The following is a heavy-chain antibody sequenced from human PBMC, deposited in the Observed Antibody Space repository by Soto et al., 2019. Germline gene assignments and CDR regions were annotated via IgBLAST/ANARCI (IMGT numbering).Heavy chain of an antibody. CDR3: AREYGGSGWYFGGVAVALRQYYYYYYGMDV. CDR1: GYTFTSYG. J-gene: IGHJ6*02. V-gene: IGHV1-18*04. CDR2: ISAYNGNT. Sequence: QVQLVQSGAEVKKPGASVKVSCKASGYTFTSYGISWVRQAPGQGLEWMGWISAYNGNTNYAQKLQGRVTMTTDTTTRTAYMALRSLRSDDTAVYYCAREYGGSGWYFGGVAVALRQYYYYYYGMDVWGPGTTSPSP. D-gene: IGHD6-19*01.